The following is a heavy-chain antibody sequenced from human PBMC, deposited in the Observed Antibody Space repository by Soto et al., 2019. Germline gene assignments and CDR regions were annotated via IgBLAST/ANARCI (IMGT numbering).Heavy chain of an antibody. CDR3: AHGMIPPYYYYYMGV. J-gene: IGHJ6*03. D-gene: IGHD3-16*01. CDR1: GFSLSTSGVA. CDR2: IYWDDDK. V-gene: IGHV2-5*02. Sequence: QITLKESGPSLVKPTQTLTLTCTFSGFSLSTSGVAVGWIRQPPGKALEWLALIYWDDDKRYSPSLKSRLTITKDTSKNQVVLTMTNMDPVDTATYYCAHGMIPPYYYYYMGVWGKGTTVTVSS.